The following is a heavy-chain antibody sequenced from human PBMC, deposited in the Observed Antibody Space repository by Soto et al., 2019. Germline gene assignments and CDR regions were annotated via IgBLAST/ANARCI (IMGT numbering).Heavy chain of an antibody. J-gene: IGHJ4*02. CDR1: GVSISSYY. D-gene: IGHD6-19*01. V-gene: IGHV4-59*01. CDR2: MYYSGST. CDR3: ARAAGAVAGRFDY. Sequence: PLETLSLTCTVSGVSISSYYWSWIRQPPGKGLEWIGYMYYSGSTNYNPSLKSRVTISVDTSKNQFSLNLSSVTAADTAVYYCARAAGAVAGRFDYWGQGTLVTVSS.